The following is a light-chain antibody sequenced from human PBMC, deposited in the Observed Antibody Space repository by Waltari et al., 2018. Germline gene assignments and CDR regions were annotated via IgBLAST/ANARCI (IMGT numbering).Light chain of an antibody. CDR1: SGINVGTYR. J-gene: IGLJ3*02. Sequence: QAVLTQPASLSASPGASASLTCTLRSGINVGTYRIYWFQQKPGSPPKYLLRYRSDSDNHQGWGVASHCSGSKYASANAGILLISGLQSEDEADYYCMTWHSTAWVFGGGTKLTVL. CDR3: MTWHSTAWV. CDR2: YRSDSDN. V-gene: IGLV5-45*01.